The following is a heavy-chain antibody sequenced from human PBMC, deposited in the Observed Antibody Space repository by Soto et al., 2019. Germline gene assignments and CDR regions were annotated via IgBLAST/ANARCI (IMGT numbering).Heavy chain of an antibody. J-gene: IGHJ5*02. CDR1: GGSFSGYY. Sequence: SETLSLTCAVYGGSFSGYYWSWIRQPPGKGLEWIGEINHSGSTNYNPSLKSRVTISVDTSKNQFSLKLSSVTAADTAVYYCASGALAAARPRWFDPWGQGTLVTVSS. V-gene: IGHV4-34*01. CDR2: INHSGST. D-gene: IGHD6-6*01. CDR3: ASGALAAARPRWFDP.